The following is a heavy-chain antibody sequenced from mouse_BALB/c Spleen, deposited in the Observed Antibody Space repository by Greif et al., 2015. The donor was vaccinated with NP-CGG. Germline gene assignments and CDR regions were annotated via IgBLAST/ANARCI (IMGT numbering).Heavy chain of an antibody. CDR2: IDPANGNT. V-gene: IGHV14-3*02. Sequence: EVQLVESGAELVKPGASVKLSCTASGFNIKDTYMHWVKQRPEQGLEWIGRIDPANGNTKYDPKFQGKATITADTSSNTAYLQLSSLTSEDTAVYYCARSRRPNYFDYWGQGTTLTVSS. J-gene: IGHJ2*01. CDR1: GFNIKDTY. CDR3: ARSRRPNYFDY.